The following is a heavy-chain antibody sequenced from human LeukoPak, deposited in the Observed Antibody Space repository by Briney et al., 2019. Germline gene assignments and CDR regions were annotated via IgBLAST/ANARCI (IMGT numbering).Heavy chain of an antibody. D-gene: IGHD5-18*01. Sequence: ASVKVSCKASGYTFTGYYMHWVRQAPGQGLVWMGWVNPNSGGTNYAQKFQGWVTMTRDTSISTAYMELSRLRSDDTAVYYCARDRGYSYGPLYYGMDVWGQGTTVTVSS. CDR2: VNPNSGGT. CDR1: GYTFTGYY. V-gene: IGHV1-2*04. CDR3: ARDRGYSYGPLYYGMDV. J-gene: IGHJ6*02.